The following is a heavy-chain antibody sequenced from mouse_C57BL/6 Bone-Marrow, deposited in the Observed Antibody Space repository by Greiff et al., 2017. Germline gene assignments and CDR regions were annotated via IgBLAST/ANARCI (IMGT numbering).Heavy chain of an antibody. D-gene: IGHD1-1*01. V-gene: IGHV1-54*01. CDR1: GYAFTNYL. Sequence: QVQLKQSGAELVRPGTSVKVSCKASGYAFTNYLIEWVKQRPGQGLEWIGVINPGSGGTNYNEKFKGKATLTADKSSSTAYMQLSSLTSEDSAVYVCARLELRHWFAYWGQGTLVTVSA. CDR2: INPGSGGT. J-gene: IGHJ3*01. CDR3: ARLELRHWFAY.